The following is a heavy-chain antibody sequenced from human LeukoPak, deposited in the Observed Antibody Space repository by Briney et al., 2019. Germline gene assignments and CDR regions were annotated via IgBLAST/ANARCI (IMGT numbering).Heavy chain of an antibody. D-gene: IGHD6-19*01. Sequence: PGGSLRLSCAASGFTFSSFAMSWVRQAPGKGLEWVSAISGVGAGTYYANSVKGRFTISRDNSKNTLYLQMNSLRVEDTAVYYCARDQYSSGWYYFDYWGQGTLVTVSS. CDR2: ISGVGAGT. CDR1: GFTFSSFA. J-gene: IGHJ4*02. V-gene: IGHV3-23*01. CDR3: ARDQYSSGWYYFDY.